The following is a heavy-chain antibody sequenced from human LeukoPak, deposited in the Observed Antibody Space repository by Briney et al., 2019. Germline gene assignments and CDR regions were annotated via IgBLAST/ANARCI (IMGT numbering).Heavy chain of an antibody. D-gene: IGHD4-11*01. V-gene: IGHV1-18*01. Sequence: ASVKVSCKASGYTFTSYGISWVRQAPGQRLEWMGWISAYNGNTNYAQKLQGRVTMTTDTSTSTAYMELRSLRSDDTAVYYCARDGEGSRDYSNFNWFDPWGQGTLVTVSS. CDR3: ARDGEGSRDYSNFNWFDP. CDR2: ISAYNGNT. CDR1: GYTFTSYG. J-gene: IGHJ5*02.